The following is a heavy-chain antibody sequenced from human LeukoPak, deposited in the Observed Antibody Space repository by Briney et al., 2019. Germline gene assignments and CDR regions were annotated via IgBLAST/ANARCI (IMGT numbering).Heavy chain of an antibody. CDR1: GFTFSTYA. CDR2: ISGSGGST. Sequence: GGSLRLSCAASGFTFSTYAMTSVRQAPGKGLEWVSSISGSGGSTNYADSVKGRFAISRDNSKNTLFLQMNSLRAEDTAVYYCAKGRDYYAMDVWGQGNTVTVSS. J-gene: IGHJ6*02. V-gene: IGHV3-23*01. CDR3: AKGRDYYAMDV.